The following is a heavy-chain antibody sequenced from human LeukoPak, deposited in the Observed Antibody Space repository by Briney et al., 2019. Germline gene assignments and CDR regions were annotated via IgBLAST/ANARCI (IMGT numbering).Heavy chain of an antibody. V-gene: IGHV1-69*01. CDR3: ARGALRIAAVDYYYYGMDV. J-gene: IGHJ6*04. D-gene: IGHD6-13*01. CDR2: IIPIFGTA. Sequence: SVKVSCKASGGTFSSYAISWVRQAPGQGLEWMGGIIPIFGTANYAQKFQGRVTITADESTSTAHMELSSLRSEDTAVYYCARGALRIAAVDYYYYGMDVWGKGTTVTVSS. CDR1: GGTFSSYA.